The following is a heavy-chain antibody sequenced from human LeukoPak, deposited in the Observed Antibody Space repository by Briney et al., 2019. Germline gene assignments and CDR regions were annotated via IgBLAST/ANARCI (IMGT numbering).Heavy chain of an antibody. CDR1: GFIIISYR. Sequence: GGSLRLSCAASGFIIISYRMSWVRQAPGKGLEWVANIKQDGSEKYYVDSVKGRFTISRDNAKNSLYLQMSSLTSEDMAVYYCARDASWGRESQYYYYYMDVWGKGTTVTVSS. V-gene: IGHV3-7*01. J-gene: IGHJ6*03. D-gene: IGHD7-27*01. CDR2: IKQDGSEK. CDR3: ARDASWGRESQYYYYYMDV.